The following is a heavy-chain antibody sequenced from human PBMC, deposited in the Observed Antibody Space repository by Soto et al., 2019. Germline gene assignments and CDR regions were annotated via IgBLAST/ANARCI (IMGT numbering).Heavy chain of an antibody. CDR3: ARDRATMIVVVNWFDP. CDR1: GYTFTVSY. J-gene: IGHJ5*02. CDR2: INPNSGGT. V-gene: IGHV1-2*02. Sequence: ASVTVSCKASGYTFTVSYLPWVRQAPGQGLEWMGWINPNSGGTNYAQKFQGRVTMTRDTSISTAYMELSRLRSDDTAVYYCARDRATMIVVVNWFDPWGQGTLVTVSS. D-gene: IGHD3-22*01.